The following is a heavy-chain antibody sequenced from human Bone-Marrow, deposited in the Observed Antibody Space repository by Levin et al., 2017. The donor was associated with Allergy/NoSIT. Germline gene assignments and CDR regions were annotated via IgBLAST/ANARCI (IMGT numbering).Heavy chain of an antibody. Sequence: ASVKVSCKASGYTFTDQGFSWVRQAPGQGLEWMGWISAYNGNTNYAQKFQGRVTMTTETSTSTAYMELRSLRSDDTAVYYCAGEKISADVDYWGQGTLVTVSS. CDR2: ISAYNGNT. V-gene: IGHV1-18*01. J-gene: IGHJ4*02. CDR3: AGEKISADVDY. D-gene: IGHD2-2*01. CDR1: GYTFTDQG.